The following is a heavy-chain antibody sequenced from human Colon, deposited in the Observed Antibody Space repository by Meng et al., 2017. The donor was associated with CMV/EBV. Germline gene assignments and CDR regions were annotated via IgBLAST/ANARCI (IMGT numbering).Heavy chain of an antibody. CDR2: TNDSGDT. D-gene: IGHD3-10*01. CDR1: GGSFSGYF. J-gene: IGHJ4*02. CDR3: ARGSSRLSYRELLDY. V-gene: IGHV4-34*01. Sequence: ESLKISCAVYGGSFSGYFWSWIRQSPVKGLEWIGETNDSGDTTYNPSLKSRVTISVDASKNQISLKLNSMSAADTATYYCARGSSRLSYRELLDYWGQGTLVTVSS.